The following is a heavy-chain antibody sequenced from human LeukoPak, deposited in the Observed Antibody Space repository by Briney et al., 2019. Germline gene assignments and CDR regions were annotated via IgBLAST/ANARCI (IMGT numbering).Heavy chain of an antibody. CDR2: IYPRDGSK. V-gene: IGHV1-46*01. J-gene: IGHJ4*02. CDR3: ARDQEAFDN. CDR1: GYSFTSND. Sequence: ASVKVSCTASGYSFTSNDIHWVRQAPGQGLEWMGMIYPRDGSKSYAQKFQGRVTVTRDTSTSTVHMELSGLRSEDTAVYYCARDQEAFDNWGQGTLVTVSS.